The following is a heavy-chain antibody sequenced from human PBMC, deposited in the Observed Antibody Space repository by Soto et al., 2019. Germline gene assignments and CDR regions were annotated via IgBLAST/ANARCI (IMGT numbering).Heavy chain of an antibody. CDR3: ARCFYGWGNYPYYYYGMDV. Sequence: SETLSLPCSVSGFSISSSHWWGWIRQPPGKGLEWIGYIYYNGNTDYNPSLKSRVTMSVDTSKNHFSLKLSSVTAVDTAVYYCARCFYGWGNYPYYYYGMDVWGQGTTVT. CDR1: GFSISSSHW. D-gene: IGHD3-10*01. J-gene: IGHJ6*02. CDR2: IYYNGNT. V-gene: IGHV4-28*01.